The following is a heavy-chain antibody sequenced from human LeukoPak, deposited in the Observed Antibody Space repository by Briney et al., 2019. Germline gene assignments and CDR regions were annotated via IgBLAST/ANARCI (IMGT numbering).Heavy chain of an antibody. J-gene: IGHJ4*02. Sequence: SETPSLTCTVSGGSISSYYWSWIRQPPGKGLEWIEYIYYSVSTTYNPSLKSRITISVDTSKNQFSLKLSSVTAADTAVYYCARETYSSGWYPFDYWGQGTLVTVSS. CDR1: GGSISSYY. CDR2: IYYSVST. CDR3: ARETYSSGWYPFDY. V-gene: IGHV4-59*01. D-gene: IGHD6-19*01.